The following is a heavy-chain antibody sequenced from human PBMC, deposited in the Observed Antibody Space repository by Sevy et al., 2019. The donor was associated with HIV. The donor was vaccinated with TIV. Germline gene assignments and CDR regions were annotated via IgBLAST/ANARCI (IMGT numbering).Heavy chain of an antibody. J-gene: IGHJ4*02. V-gene: IGHV3-73*01. CDR3: THNFYDYVWGSYNQY. D-gene: IGHD3-16*01. Sequence: GGSLRLSCAASGFTFSGSAMHWVRQASGKGLEWVGRIRSKANSYATASAASVKGRFTISRDDSKNTAYLQMNNLKTEDTAVYYCTHNFYDYVWGSYNQYWGQGTLVTVSS. CDR2: IRSKANSYAT. CDR1: GFTFSGSA.